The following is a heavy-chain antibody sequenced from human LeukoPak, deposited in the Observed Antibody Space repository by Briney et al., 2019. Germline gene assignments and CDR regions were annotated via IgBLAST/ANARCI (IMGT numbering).Heavy chain of an antibody. Sequence: SETLSLTCTVSGGSISSGDYYWSWIRQPPGKGLEWIGYIYYSGSTYYNPSLKSRVTISVDTSKNQFSLKLSSVTAADTAVYYCARELIAAAGTEDYWGQGTLVTVSS. D-gene: IGHD6-13*01. CDR3: ARELIAAAGTEDY. V-gene: IGHV4-30-4*01. CDR1: GGSISSGDYY. CDR2: IYYSGST. J-gene: IGHJ4*02.